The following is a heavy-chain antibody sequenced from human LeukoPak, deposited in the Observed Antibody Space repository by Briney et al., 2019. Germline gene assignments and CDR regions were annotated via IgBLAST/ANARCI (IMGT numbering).Heavy chain of an antibody. D-gene: IGHD5-12*01. CDR1: AGSISSYS. V-gene: IGHV4-59*01. Sequence: SSETLSRTFTVAAGSISSYSWIWIRHPPPKRLHWIGYISYSGSTNYNPSLKSRLTISIDTSKNHFSLNLTSVTAADTAMYYCARRVGGSEHFDYWGQGALVTVSS. CDR3: ARRVGGSEHFDY. J-gene: IGHJ4*02. CDR2: ISYSGST.